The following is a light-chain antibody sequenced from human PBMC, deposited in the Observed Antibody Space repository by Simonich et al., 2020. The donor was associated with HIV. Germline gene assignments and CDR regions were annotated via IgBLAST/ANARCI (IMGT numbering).Light chain of an antibody. J-gene: IGLJ7*01. CDR1: SSNIGSNT. CDR2: RNN. Sequence: QSVLTQPPSASGTPGQRVTISCSGSSSNIGSNTVNWYQQLPGTAPKLLIYRNNQRPAGGPDRVSGSKSGTSASLAISGLQSEDEADYYCAAWDDSLNGAVFGGGTQLTVL. CDR3: AAWDDSLNGAV. V-gene: IGLV1-44*01.